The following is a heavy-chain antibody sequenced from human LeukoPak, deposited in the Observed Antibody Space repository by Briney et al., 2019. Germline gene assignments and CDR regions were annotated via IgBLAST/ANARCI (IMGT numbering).Heavy chain of an antibody. CDR2: IIPILGIA. CDR1: GYTFTDYY. J-gene: IGHJ4*02. V-gene: IGHV1-69*04. D-gene: IGHD6-13*01. CDR3: ARVGRIAAAGTVDY. Sequence: GASVKVSSKASGYTFTDYYLHWVRQAPGQGLEWMGRIIPILGIANYAQKFQGRVTITADKSTSTAYMELSSLRSEDTAVYYCARVGRIAAAGTVDYWGQGTLVTVSS.